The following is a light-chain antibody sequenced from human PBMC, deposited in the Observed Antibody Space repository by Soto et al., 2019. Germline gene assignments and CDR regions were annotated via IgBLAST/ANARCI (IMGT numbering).Light chain of an antibody. CDR2: DKS. CDR1: HGIGDT. CDR3: QTYNNWPLI. Sequence: VMRQSPATLSVWGGEGSRLSCGARHGIGDTLAWYQHKPGQTPRLLIYDKSPRATGVPTRFSGSRSGEEFTLTINSLQSEDFAVYYCQTYNNWPLIFGGGTKVDIK. V-gene: IGKV3-15*01. J-gene: IGKJ4*01.